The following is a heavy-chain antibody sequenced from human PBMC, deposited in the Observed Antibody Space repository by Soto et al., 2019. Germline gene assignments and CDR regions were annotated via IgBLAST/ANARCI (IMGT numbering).Heavy chain of an antibody. CDR2: IIPIFGTA. CDR3: ARAALPVRITMIVPGNWFDP. J-gene: IGHJ5*02. CDR1: GGTFSSYA. Sequence: SVKVSCKASGGTFSSYAISWVRQAPRQGLEWMGGIIPIFGTANYAQKFQGRVTITADKSTSTAYMELSSLRSEDTAVYYCARAALPVRITMIVPGNWFDPWGQGTLVTVSS. V-gene: IGHV1-69*06. D-gene: IGHD3-22*01.